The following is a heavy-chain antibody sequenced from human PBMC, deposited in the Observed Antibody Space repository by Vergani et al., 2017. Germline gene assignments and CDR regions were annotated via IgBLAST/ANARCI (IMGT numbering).Heavy chain of an antibody. CDR3: GRVADVYGLGSRLLDL. J-gene: IGHJ5*02. Sequence: QVRLQESGPGLVKPSETLSPTCSVSGGSMSGYYWSWIRQPPGKELEWIGYMYHRGSTNYNPSLETRVTISGDTSKNQFSLKLNSVTAADTAVYYCGRVADVYGLGSRLLDLWGQGILVTVSS. V-gene: IGHV4-59*01. CDR2: MYHRGST. CDR1: GGSMSGYY. D-gene: IGHD3-10*01.